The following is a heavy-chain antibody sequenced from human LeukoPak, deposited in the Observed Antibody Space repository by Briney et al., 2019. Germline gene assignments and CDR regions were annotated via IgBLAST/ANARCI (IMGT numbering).Heavy chain of an antibody. CDR2: IYYSGST. D-gene: IGHD2-21*02. Sequence: SETLSLTCTVSGGSISSYYWSWIRQPPGKGLEWIGDIYYSGSTNYNPSLKSRVTISVETSKNQFSLNLSSVTAADTAVYYCARAYCGGDCYEGWFVPWGEGTLVSVSS. J-gene: IGHJ5*02. CDR3: ARAYCGGDCYEGWFVP. CDR1: GGSISSYY. V-gene: IGHV4-59*01.